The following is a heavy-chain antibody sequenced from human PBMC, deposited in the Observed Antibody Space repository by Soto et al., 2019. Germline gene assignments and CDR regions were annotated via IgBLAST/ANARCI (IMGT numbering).Heavy chain of an antibody. Sequence: GGSLRLSCAASGFTFSSYGMHWVRQAPGKGLEWVAVIWYDGSNKYYADSVKGRFTISRDNSENTLYLQMNSLRAEDTAVYYCARARKTLSGSYPDAFDIWGQGTMVTVSS. CDR1: GFTFSSYG. CDR3: ARARKTLSGSYPDAFDI. CDR2: IWYDGSNK. D-gene: IGHD1-26*01. V-gene: IGHV3-33*01. J-gene: IGHJ3*02.